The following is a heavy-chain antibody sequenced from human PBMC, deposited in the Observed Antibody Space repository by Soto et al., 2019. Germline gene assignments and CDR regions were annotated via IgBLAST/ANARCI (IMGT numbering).Heavy chain of an antibody. D-gene: IGHD3-9*01. CDR1: GFTFSNAW. CDR2: IKSRTDGGTT. CDR3: TTWRSDILTGYYVYYYYGMDV. V-gene: IGHV3-15*07. Sequence: PGGSLRLSCAASGFTFSNAWMNWVRQAPGKGLEWVGRIKSRTDGGTTDYAAPVKGRFTISRDDSKNTLYLQMNSLKTEDTAVYYCTTWRSDILTGYYVYYYYGMDVWGQGTTVTVSS. J-gene: IGHJ6*02.